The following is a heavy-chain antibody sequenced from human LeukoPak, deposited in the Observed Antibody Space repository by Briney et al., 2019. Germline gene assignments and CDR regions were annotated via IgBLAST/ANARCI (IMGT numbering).Heavy chain of an antibody. V-gene: IGHV1-18*01. Sequence: ASVKVSCKASGYTFTSYGISWVRQAPGQGLEWMGWISAYNGNTNYAQKLQGRVTMTRDTSISTAYMELSRLRSDDTAVYYCARNIWFGESNDAFDFWGQGTMVTVSS. J-gene: IGHJ3*01. CDR3: ARNIWFGESNDAFDF. CDR2: ISAYNGNT. CDR1: GYTFTSYG. D-gene: IGHD3-10*01.